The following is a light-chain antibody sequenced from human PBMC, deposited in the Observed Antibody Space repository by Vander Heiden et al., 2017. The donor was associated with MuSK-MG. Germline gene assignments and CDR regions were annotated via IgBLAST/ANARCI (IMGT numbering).Light chain of an antibody. CDR2: SNN. J-gene: IGLJ1*01. Sequence: PPHQPSEYGTPGPMVTISFSDTSSNIGSNTVNWYQQLPGIAPKLLIYSNNQRPSGVPDRFSGSKSGILAARASSRLQSEAEADYYCPACDDSMNRNLFGTGTKVTVL. CDR3: PACDDSMNRNL. V-gene: IGLV1-44*01. CDR1: SSNIGSNT.